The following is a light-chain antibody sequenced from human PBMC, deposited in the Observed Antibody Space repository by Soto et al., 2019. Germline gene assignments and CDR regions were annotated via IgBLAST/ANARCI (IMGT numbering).Light chain of an antibody. CDR1: STNIGINY. V-gene: IGLV1-51*01. CDR2: ENI. Sequence: QSVLTQPPSVSAAPGQKVTISCSGSSTNIGINYVSWYQQLPGTAPKLLIDENIKRPSGIPDRFSCSESGTSATLGITGLQTGDEADYYCGTWDNSLSAVVFGGGTKLTVL. CDR3: GTWDNSLSAVV. J-gene: IGLJ2*01.